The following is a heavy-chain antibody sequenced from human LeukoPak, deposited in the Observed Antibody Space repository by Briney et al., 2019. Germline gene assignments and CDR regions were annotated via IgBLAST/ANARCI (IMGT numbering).Heavy chain of an antibody. V-gene: IGHV3-21*01. CDR1: GFTFSSYS. J-gene: IGHJ5*02. CDR2: ISSSSSYI. CDR3: ALLSWFDP. Sequence: PGGSLRLSCAAPGFTFSSYSMNWVRQAPGKGLEWVSSISSSSSYIYYADSVKGRFTISRDNAKNCLYLQMNSLRAEDTAVYYCALLSWFDPWGQGTLVTVSS.